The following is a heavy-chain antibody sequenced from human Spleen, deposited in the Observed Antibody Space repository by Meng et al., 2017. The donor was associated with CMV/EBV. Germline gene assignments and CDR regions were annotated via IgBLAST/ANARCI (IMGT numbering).Heavy chain of an antibody. D-gene: IGHD2/OR15-2a*01. J-gene: IGHJ2*01. Sequence: FTFYKYMMHWVRQAPGKGLEWVALISWDGGIINYADSVKGRFTVSRDNSKNSLYLEMKNLRIEDSALYYCAKEGNTNLLFHYWWFDLWGRGTLVTVSS. CDR3: AKEGNTNLLFHYWWFDL. CDR1: FTFYKYM. V-gene: IGHV3-43*01. CDR2: ISWDGGII.